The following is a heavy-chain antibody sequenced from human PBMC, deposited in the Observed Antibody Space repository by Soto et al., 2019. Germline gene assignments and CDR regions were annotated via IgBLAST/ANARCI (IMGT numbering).Heavy chain of an antibody. J-gene: IGHJ4*02. CDR2: IYSSGST. CDR3: ARDSLALFDS. V-gene: IGHV4-61*01. Sequence: QVQLQESGPGLVKPSETLSLTCTVSDGSVSSGSYYWTWMRQPPGKGLEWIGYIYSSGSTLYNPSLESRVIISADTSMNEFSLKLSSVTAADTAVYYCARDSLALFDSWGQGTLVTVSS. D-gene: IGHD5-12*01. CDR1: DGSVSSGSYY.